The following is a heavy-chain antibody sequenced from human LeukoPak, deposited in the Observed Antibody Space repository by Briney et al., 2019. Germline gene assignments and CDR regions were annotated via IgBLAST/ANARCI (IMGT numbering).Heavy chain of an antibody. V-gene: IGHV4-34*01. D-gene: IGHD2-2*01. CDR2: INHSGST. CDR1: GFTFSSSA. CDR3: ARHSPRIYCSSTSCFDP. J-gene: IGHJ5*02. Sequence: PGGSLRLSCAASGFTFSSSAISWVRQAPGKGLEWIGEINHSGSTNYNPSLKSRVTISVDTSKNQFSLKLSSVTAADTAAYYCARHSPRIYCSSTSCFDPWGQGTLVTVSS.